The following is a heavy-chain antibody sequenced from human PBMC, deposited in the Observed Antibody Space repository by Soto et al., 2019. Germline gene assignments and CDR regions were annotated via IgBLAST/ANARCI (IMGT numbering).Heavy chain of an antibody. D-gene: IGHD3-3*01. Sequence: ASVKVSCKASGGTFSSYAISWVRQAPGQGLEWMGGIIPIFGTANYAQKFQGRVTITADKSTSTAYMELSSLRSEDTAVYYCARDQHLRFLELSGMDVWGQGTTVTISS. CDR1: GGTFSSYA. CDR2: IIPIFGTA. CDR3: ARDQHLRFLELSGMDV. J-gene: IGHJ6*02. V-gene: IGHV1-69*06.